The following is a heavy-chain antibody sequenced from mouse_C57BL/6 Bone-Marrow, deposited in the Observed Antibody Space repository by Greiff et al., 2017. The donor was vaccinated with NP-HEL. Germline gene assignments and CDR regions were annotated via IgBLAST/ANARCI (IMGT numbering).Heavy chain of an antibody. J-gene: IGHJ2*01. D-gene: IGHD1-1*01. Sequence: EVQLQQSGTVLARPGASVKMSCKTSGYTFTSYWMHWVKQRPGQGLEWIGAIYPGNSDTSYNQKFKGKAKLTAVTSASTAYMELSSLTNEDSAVYYCTIYYYGSSPYYFDYWGQGTTLSVSS. CDR3: TIYYYGSSPYYFDY. V-gene: IGHV1-5*01. CDR1: GYTFTSYW. CDR2: IYPGNSDT.